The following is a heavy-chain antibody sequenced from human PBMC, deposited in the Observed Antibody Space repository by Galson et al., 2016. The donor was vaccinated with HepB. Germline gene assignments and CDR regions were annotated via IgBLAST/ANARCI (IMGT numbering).Heavy chain of an antibody. CDR1: GFIFSDYA. CDR2: ISYDGTNK. V-gene: IGHV3-33*05. CDR3: ARVPYGYYASVVDY. D-gene: IGHD5-18*01. Sequence: SLRLSCAASGFIFSDYAMLWVRLAPGKGLDWVAAISYDGTNKYYEDSVEGRFTISRDNFKNTVSLQMNSLRGDDTALYYCARVPYGYYASVVDYWGQGTPVTVSS. J-gene: IGHJ4*02.